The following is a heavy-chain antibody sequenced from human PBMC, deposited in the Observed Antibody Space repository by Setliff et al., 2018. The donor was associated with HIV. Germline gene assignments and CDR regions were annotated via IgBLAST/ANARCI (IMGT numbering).Heavy chain of an antibody. CDR1: GGSFSDHS. CDR2: ISYSGST. Sequence: PSETLSLTCAVYGGSFSDHSWSWIRQPPGKGLEWIGEISYSGSTNYNPSLKSRVTISIDTSKNQFSLRLTSVTAADTAVYYCAKSPGFSGYGGSGWGQGTLVTVSS. D-gene: IGHD5-12*01. V-gene: IGHV4-34*01. J-gene: IGHJ4*02. CDR3: AKSPGFSGYGGSG.